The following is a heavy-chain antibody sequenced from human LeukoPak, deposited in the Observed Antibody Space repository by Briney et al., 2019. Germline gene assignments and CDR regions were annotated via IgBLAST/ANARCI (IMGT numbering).Heavy chain of an antibody. J-gene: IGHJ4*02. CDR1: GYTFTGYY. V-gene: IGHV1-2*02. CDR3: ARDLLAYCGGDCYSDY. Sequence: ASVRVSCKASGYTFTGYYMHWVRQAPGQGLEWMGWINPNSGGTNYAQKFQGRVTMTRDTSISTAYMVLSRLRSDDTAVYYCARDLLAYCGGDCYSDYWGQGTLVTVSS. D-gene: IGHD2-21*02. CDR2: INPNSGGT.